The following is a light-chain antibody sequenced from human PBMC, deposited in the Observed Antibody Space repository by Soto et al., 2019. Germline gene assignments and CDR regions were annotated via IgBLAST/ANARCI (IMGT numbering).Light chain of an antibody. V-gene: IGKV3-20*01. CDR2: GAS. Sequence: EIVLTQSPGTLSLSPGERATLSCRASQSVSSTYLAWYQQKPGQAPRLLIYGASSRATSIPDRFSGSGSGTDFTLTISRLEPEDSAVYYCQQYGSSPQTFGQGTKVERK. CDR3: QQYGSSPQT. CDR1: QSVSSTY. J-gene: IGKJ1*01.